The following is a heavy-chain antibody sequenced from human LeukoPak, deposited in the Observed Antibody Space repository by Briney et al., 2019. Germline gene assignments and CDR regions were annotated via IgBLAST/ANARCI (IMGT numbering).Heavy chain of an antibody. J-gene: IGHJ4*02. CDR2: ISYDGSNK. V-gene: IGHV3-30-3*01. Sequence: GGSLRLSCAASGFTFSSYAMHWVRQAPGKGLEWVAVISYDGSNKYYADSVKGRFTISRDNSKNTLYLQMNSLRAEDTAVYYCAKEKDIVVVPAAEMVYWGQGTLVTVSS. D-gene: IGHD2-2*01. CDR1: GFTFSSYA. CDR3: AKEKDIVVVPAAEMVY.